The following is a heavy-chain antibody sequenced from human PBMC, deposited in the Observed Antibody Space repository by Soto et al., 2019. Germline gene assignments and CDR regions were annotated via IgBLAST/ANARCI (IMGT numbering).Heavy chain of an antibody. Sequence: QVQLVQSGAEVKKPGASVKVSCKASGYTFTGYYMHWVRQAPGQGLEWMGWINPNSGGTNYAQKGQGWVTMTRETSISTAYMELSRLRSDETAVYYCARDVGGSDFYDYGKYYYYGMDVWGQGTTVTVSS. CDR1: GYTFTGYY. D-gene: IGHD4-17*01. J-gene: IGHJ6*02. CDR2: INPNSGGT. CDR3: ARDVGGSDFYDYGKYYYYGMDV. V-gene: IGHV1-2*04.